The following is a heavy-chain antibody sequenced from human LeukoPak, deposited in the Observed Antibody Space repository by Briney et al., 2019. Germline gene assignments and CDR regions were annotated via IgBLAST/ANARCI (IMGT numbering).Heavy chain of an antibody. D-gene: IGHD6-19*01. CDR1: GYTFSNHW. J-gene: IGHJ4*02. Sequence: GESLKISCKASGYTFSNHWIGWVRQMPGKGLEWMGMIHPGDSDSRYTPSFQGQVTISADRSLSTAYLHYNSLKASDTAVYYCGRLGYTSGWSFSDYWGQGTLVTVSS. V-gene: IGHV5-51*01. CDR2: IHPGDSDS. CDR3: GRLGYTSGWSFSDY.